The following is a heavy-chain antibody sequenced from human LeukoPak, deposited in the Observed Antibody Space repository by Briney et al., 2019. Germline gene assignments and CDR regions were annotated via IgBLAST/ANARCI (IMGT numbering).Heavy chain of an antibody. Sequence: PSETLSLTCTVSGYSISSGYYWGWIQQPPGKGLEWIGSIYHSGSTYYNPSLKSRVTISVDTSKNQFSLKLSSVTAADTAVYYCARVMGGSYFKNWGQGTLVTVSS. D-gene: IGHD1-26*01. CDR1: GYSISSGYY. CDR3: ARVMGGSYFKN. V-gene: IGHV4-38-2*02. J-gene: IGHJ4*02. CDR2: IYHSGST.